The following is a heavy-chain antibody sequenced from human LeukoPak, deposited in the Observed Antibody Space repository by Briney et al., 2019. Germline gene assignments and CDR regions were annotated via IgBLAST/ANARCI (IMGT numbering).Heavy chain of an antibody. CDR2: ISSSSSYI. CDR1: GFTFSSYS. D-gene: IGHD3-10*01. CDR3: ASLTSTGRFDY. V-gene: IGHV3-21*01. J-gene: IGHJ4*02. Sequence: GGSLRLSCAASGFTFSSYSMNWVRQAPGKGLEWVSSISSSSSYICYADSVKGRFTISRDNAKNSLYLQMNSLRAEDTAVYYCASLTSTGRFDYWGQGTLVTVSS.